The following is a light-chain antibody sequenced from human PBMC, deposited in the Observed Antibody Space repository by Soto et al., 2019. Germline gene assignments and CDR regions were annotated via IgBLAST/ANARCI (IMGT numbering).Light chain of an antibody. CDR1: QSVSSSY. CDR3: QQYGSSPWT. CDR2: GAS. J-gene: IGKJ1*01. Sequence: EIVLTQSPGTLSLSPGERATLSCRASQSVSSSYLAWYQQKPGQAPRPLIYGASSRAIGIPDRCSGSGSGKDFTITIIRLKPEDFAVYYCQQYGSSPWTFGQGTKLDIK. V-gene: IGKV3-20*01.